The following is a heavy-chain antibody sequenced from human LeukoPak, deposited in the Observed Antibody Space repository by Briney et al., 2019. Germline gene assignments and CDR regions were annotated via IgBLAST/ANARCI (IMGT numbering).Heavy chain of an antibody. J-gene: IGHJ2*01. CDR2: INPNSGGT. CDR3: ARLLRFYWYFDL. Sequence: ASVKVSCKASGYTLTVYYMHWVRQAPGQGLEWMGWINPNSGGTNYAQKFQGRVTMTRDTSISTAYMELTRLRSDDTAVYYCARLLRFYWYFDLWGRGTLVTVSS. V-gene: IGHV1-2*02. CDR1: GYTLTVYY. D-gene: IGHD4-17*01.